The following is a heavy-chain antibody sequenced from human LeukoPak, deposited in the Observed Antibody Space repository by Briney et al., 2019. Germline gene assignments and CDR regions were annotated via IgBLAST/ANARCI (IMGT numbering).Heavy chain of an antibody. Sequence: PSGTLSLTCAVSGGSISSSNLWRLVRQPPGKGLGWIWEIYHSGSTNYNPSLKSRVTISVDKAKNQFSLKLSSVTAADTAVYYCARAGKAAAGTFDYWGQGTLVTVSS. J-gene: IGHJ4*02. D-gene: IGHD6-13*01. CDR2: IYHSGST. CDR3: ARAGKAAAGTFDY. CDR1: GGSISSSNL. V-gene: IGHV4-4*02.